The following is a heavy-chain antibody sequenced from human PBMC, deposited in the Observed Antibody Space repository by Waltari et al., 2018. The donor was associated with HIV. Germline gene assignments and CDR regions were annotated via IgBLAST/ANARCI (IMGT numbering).Heavy chain of an antibody. CDR1: GYTFTSYD. CDR3: ARGLDYYDSRAGAFDI. V-gene: IGHV1-8*01. D-gene: IGHD3-22*01. Sequence: QVQLVQSGAEVKKPGASVKVSCKASGYTFTSYDLNWVRQATGQGLEWMGWINPNRGNTGYAQKFQGRDTMTRNTSISTAYMERSSLRSDDTAVYYCARGLDYYDSRAGAFDIWGQGTMFTVSS. J-gene: IGHJ3*02. CDR2: INPNRGNT.